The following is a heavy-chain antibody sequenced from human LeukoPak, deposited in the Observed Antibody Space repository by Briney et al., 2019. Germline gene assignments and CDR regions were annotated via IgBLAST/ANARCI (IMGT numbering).Heavy chain of an antibody. CDR3: ATTWAAAIARTGWFDP. CDR2: FDPEDGET. J-gene: IGHJ5*02. CDR1: GYTLTVLS. V-gene: IGHV1-24*01. D-gene: IGHD2-2*02. Sequence: GASVKVSCKVSGYTLTVLSMHWVRQAPGKGLEWMGGFDPEDGETIYAQKFQGRVTMTEDTSTDTAYMELSSLRSEDTAVYYCATTWAAAIARTGWFDPWGQGTLVTVSS.